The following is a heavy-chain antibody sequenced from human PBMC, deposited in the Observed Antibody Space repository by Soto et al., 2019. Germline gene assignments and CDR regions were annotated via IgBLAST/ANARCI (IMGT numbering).Heavy chain of an antibody. Sequence: QVQLVQSGAEVKKPGASVKVSCKASGYTFTSYGISWVRQAPGQGLEWMGWISAYNGNKKYAQKVQGRVTMTTDTAVSTAYMALRGLRSDETAVYYCAREHHYFDYWGQGTLVTVSS. CDR2: ISAYNGNK. J-gene: IGHJ4*02. CDR3: AREHHYFDY. V-gene: IGHV1-18*01. CDR1: GYTFTSYG.